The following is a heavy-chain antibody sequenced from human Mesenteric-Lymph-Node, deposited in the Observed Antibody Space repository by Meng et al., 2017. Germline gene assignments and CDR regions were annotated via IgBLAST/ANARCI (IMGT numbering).Heavy chain of an antibody. V-gene: IGHV4-61*01. CDR1: GGSVSSCSYY. Sequence: VQLRVSGPGRVRPSETLSLTCTVSGGSVSSCSYYWSWIRQPPGKGLEWIGYIYYSGSTNYNPSLKSRVTISVDTSKNQFSLKLSSVTAADTAVYYCARDSDILTGYDYWGQGTLVTVSS. D-gene: IGHD3-9*01. CDR2: IYYSGST. J-gene: IGHJ4*02. CDR3: ARDSDILTGYDY.